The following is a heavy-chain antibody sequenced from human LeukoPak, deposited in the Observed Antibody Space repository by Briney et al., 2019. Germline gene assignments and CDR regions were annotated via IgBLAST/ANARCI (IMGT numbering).Heavy chain of an antibody. CDR3: ASDTYYYDSSGSPPHPFDY. V-gene: IGHV4-39*07. D-gene: IGHD3-22*01. Sequence: SETLSLTCTVSGVSISSSSYYWGWIRQPPGKGLEWIGSIYYSGSTYYNPSLKSRVTISVDTSKNQFSLKLSSVTAADTAVYYCASDTYYYDSSGSPPHPFDYWGQGTLVTVSS. CDR1: GVSISSSSYY. CDR2: IYYSGST. J-gene: IGHJ4*02.